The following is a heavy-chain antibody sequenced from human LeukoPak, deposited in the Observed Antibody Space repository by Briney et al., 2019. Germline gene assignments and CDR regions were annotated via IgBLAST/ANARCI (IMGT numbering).Heavy chain of an antibody. Sequence: GGSLRLSCAASAFTFSTSAMSWVRQAPGKGLEWLSAISGGGGSTYYADSVKGRFTISRDNSKNTLYLQMNSLRAGDTAVYYCAKYIKPGSLIRGDAFDIWGQGTMVTVSS. CDR3: AKYIKPGSLIRGDAFDI. CDR2: ISGGGGST. J-gene: IGHJ3*02. V-gene: IGHV3-23*01. CDR1: AFTFSTSA. D-gene: IGHD3-3*01.